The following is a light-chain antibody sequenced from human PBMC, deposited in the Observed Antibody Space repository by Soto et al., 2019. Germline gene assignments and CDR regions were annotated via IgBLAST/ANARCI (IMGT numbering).Light chain of an antibody. V-gene: IGLV4-69*01. CDR3: QTWGTGIQV. J-gene: IGLJ3*02. CDR2: LNSDGSH. Sequence: QSVLTQSPSASASLGASVKLTCTLTSGHSSYAIAWHQQQPEKGPRYLMNLNSDGSHSKGDGIPDRFSGSSSGAVRYLTISSLQYEDEADYCCQTWGTGIQVFGGGTKVTVL. CDR1: SGHSSYA.